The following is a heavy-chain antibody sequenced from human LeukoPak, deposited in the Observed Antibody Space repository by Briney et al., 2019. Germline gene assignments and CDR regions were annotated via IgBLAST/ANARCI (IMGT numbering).Heavy chain of an antibody. CDR3: ARDASGSYWADFDY. Sequence: ASVKVSCKASGYTFTGYYMHWVRQAPGQGLEWMGWINPTSGDTNSAQKFQGRVTMTRDTSISTAYMELRRLSSDDTAVYYCARDASGSYWADFDYWGQGTLVTVSS. D-gene: IGHD1-26*01. CDR2: INPTSGDT. J-gene: IGHJ4*02. CDR1: GYTFTGYY. V-gene: IGHV1-2*02.